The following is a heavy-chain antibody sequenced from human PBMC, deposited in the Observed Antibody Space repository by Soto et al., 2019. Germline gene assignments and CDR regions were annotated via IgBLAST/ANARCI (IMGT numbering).Heavy chain of an antibody. CDR3: ARSSPRASDFDY. Sequence: SVKVSCKASGGTFSSYTIIWVRQAPGQGLEWMGRIIPILGIANYAQKFQGRVTITADESTSTAYMELSSLRSEDTAVYYCARSSPRASDFDYWGQGTLVTVS. CDR2: IIPILGIA. J-gene: IGHJ4*02. V-gene: IGHV1-69*02. CDR1: GGTFSSYT. D-gene: IGHD6-6*01.